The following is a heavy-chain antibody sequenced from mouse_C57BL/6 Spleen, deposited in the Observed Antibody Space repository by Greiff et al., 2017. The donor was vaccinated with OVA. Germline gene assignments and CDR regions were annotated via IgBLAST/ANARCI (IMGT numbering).Heavy chain of an antibody. CDR1: GYTFTNYW. V-gene: IGHV1-63*01. Sequence: QVQLKESGAELVRPGTSVKMSCKASGYTFTNYWIGWAKQRPGHGLEWIGDIYPGGGYTNYNEKFKGKATLTADKSSSTAYMQFSSLTSEDSAIYYCARSGGYYDAMDYWGQGTSVTVSS. CDR2: IYPGGGYT. D-gene: IGHD2-2*01. CDR3: ARSGGYYDAMDY. J-gene: IGHJ4*01.